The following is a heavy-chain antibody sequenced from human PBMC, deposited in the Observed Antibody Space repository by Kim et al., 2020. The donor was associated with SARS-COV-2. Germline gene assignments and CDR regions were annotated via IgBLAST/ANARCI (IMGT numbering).Heavy chain of an antibody. Sequence: SETLSLTCTVSGGSISSSSYYWGWIRQPRGKGLEWSGSCYYSGRTYYNTSLKSRGTISVDKSKNQFSLKLSSVTAADTAVYYCARARITMIVVVIRGAHYVDYWGQGTLVTVSS. CDR2: CYYSGRT. J-gene: IGHJ4*02. CDR3: ARARITMIVVVIRGAHYVDY. V-gene: IGHV4-39*01. CDR1: GGSISSSSYY. D-gene: IGHD3-22*01.